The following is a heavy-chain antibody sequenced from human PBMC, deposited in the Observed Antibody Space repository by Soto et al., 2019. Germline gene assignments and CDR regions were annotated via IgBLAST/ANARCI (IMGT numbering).Heavy chain of an antibody. CDR1: GFHFKNYA. Sequence: EVQLLESGGGLVQPGGSLRLSCGPSGFHFKNYAMTWVRQAPGKGLEWVSGISGSGGCTFCADAGKGRFTISGDSPMNSLYLQLKLLSSEDTAILYCASISGPLLVRGSLTLDIWGQGTVVTVSS. CDR3: ASISGPLLVRGSLTLDI. V-gene: IGHV3-23*01. D-gene: IGHD3-10*01. CDR2: ISGSGGCT. J-gene: IGHJ3*02.